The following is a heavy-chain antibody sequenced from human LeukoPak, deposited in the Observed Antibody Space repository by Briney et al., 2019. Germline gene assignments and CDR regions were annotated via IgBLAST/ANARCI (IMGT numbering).Heavy chain of an antibody. J-gene: IGHJ4*02. CDR3: AKGLSNLFDY. D-gene: IGHD4/OR15-4a*01. V-gene: IGHV3-64*01. Sequence: PGGSLRLSCAASGFTFSSYAMHWVRQAPGKGLEYVSAISSNGGSTYYANSVKGRFTISRDNSKNTLYLQMNSLRAEDTAVYYCAKGLSNLFDYWGQGTLVTVSS. CDR1: GFTFSSYA. CDR2: ISSNGGST.